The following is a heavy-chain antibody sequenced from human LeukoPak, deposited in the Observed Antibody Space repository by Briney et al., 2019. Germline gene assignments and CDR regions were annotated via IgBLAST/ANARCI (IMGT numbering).Heavy chain of an antibody. D-gene: IGHD3-9*01. CDR2: MYYSGST. V-gene: IGHV4-39*01. CDR3: ARHKETLTGRDAFDI. J-gene: IGHJ3*02. CDR1: GDSISSSSDY. Sequence: SETLSLTCTVSGDSISSSSDYWGWIRQPPGKGLEWIGSMYYSGSTNYNPSLKSRVTISVDTSKNQFSLKLSSVTAADTAVYYCARHKETLTGRDAFDIWGQGTMVTVSS.